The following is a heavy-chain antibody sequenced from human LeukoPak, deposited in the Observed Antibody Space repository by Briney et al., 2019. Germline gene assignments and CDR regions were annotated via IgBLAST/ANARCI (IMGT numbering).Heavy chain of an antibody. CDR1: GFTFSSNA. V-gene: IGHV3-23*01. CDR3: AKDWFNGVVDD. Sequence: PGGSLRLSCAASGFTFSSNAMSWVRQAPGKGLEWVSVIGGSGEHIYYADSGKGRFTIARDNSKSTLYLQMNSLRAEDTAVYYCAKDWFNGVVDDWGQGTLVTVSS. D-gene: IGHD3-10*01. J-gene: IGHJ4*02. CDR2: IGGSGEHI.